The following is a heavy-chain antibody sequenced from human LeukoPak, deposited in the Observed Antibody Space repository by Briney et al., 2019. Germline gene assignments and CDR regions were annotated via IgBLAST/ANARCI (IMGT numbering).Heavy chain of an antibody. J-gene: IGHJ4*02. CDR1: GFTFSTYW. V-gene: IGHV3-7*01. D-gene: IGHD1-20*01. CDR2: IKEDGSEK. CDR3: ARGLTVKDY. Sequence: GGSLRLSCAASGFTFSTYWMMWIRQAPGKGLEWVANIKEDGSEKYYVDSVKGRFTISRDDAKNSLYLQMNSLRAEDTAVYYCARGLTVKDYWGQGTLVTVSS.